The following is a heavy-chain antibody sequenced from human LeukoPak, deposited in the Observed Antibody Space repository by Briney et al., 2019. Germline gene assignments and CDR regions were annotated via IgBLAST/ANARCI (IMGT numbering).Heavy chain of an antibody. D-gene: IGHD4-17*01. Sequence: PGESLRLSCTASGFTFSSYGMHWVRQAPGKGLEWVAVISHDGNDKHYADSVKGRFTISRDNSKNTLYLQMKSLREDTAVYYCAKGDLYGDYVFGYWGQGALVTVS. CDR1: GFTFSSYG. CDR3: AKGDLYGDYVFGY. J-gene: IGHJ4*02. CDR2: ISHDGNDK. V-gene: IGHV3-30*18.